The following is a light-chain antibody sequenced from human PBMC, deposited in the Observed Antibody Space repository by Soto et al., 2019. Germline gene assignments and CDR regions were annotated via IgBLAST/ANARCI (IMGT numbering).Light chain of an antibody. Sequence: QSVLAQPASVSGSLGQSITISCTGTSSDVGGYNFVSWYQQHPGKAPKLMIYEVNNRPSGVSNRFSGSKSGNTASLTISGLQAEDEADYYCSSWTSSATQVLGGGTQLTVL. V-gene: IGLV2-14*01. J-gene: IGLJ3*02. CDR2: EVN. CDR1: SSDVGGYNF. CDR3: SSWTSSATQV.